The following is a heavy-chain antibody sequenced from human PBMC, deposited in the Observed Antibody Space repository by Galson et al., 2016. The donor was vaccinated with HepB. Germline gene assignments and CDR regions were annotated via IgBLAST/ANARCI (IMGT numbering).Heavy chain of an antibody. CDR1: GFTFSKAW. D-gene: IGHD5-24*01. Sequence: SLRLSCAASGFTFSKAWMTWVRQAPGKGLEWVGRIKSKSDGGTTDYAAPVKGRFTISRDDSKNTLYLQMNSLRAEDTAVYYCAKEGGYNWGSIDYWGPGTLVSVSP. V-gene: IGHV3-15*01. CDR3: AKEGGYNWGSIDY. J-gene: IGHJ4*02. CDR2: IKSKSDGGTT.